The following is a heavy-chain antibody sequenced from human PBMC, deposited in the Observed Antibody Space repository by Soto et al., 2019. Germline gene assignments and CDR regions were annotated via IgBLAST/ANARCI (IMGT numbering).Heavy chain of an antibody. CDR1: GGSISSGGYY. V-gene: IGHV4-31*03. J-gene: IGHJ4*02. Sequence: SETLSLTCTVSGGSISSGGYYWSWIRQHPGKGLEWIGYIYYSGSTYYNPSLKSRVTISVDTSKNQFSLKLSSVTAADTAVYYCARGGLQDPYYFDYWGQGTLVTVSS. D-gene: IGHD4-4*01. CDR2: IYYSGST. CDR3: ARGGLQDPYYFDY.